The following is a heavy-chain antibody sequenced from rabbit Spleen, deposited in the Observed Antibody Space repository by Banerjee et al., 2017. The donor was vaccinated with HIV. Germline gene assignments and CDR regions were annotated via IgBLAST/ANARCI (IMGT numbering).Heavy chain of an antibody. J-gene: IGHJ4*01. CDR2: VDSSSITT. D-gene: IGHD4-1*01. CDR1: GVSFSGDSFSGDSY. V-gene: IGHV1S40*01. CDR3: ARDTDSGGLHFVL. Sequence: QSLEESGGDLVKPGASLTLTCIASGVSFSGDSFSGDSYICWVRQAPGKGLQWIGCVDSSSITTYYARWAKGRSTFSKTSATTVTLQMTSLTVADTATYFCARDTDSGGLHFVLWGPGTLVTVS.